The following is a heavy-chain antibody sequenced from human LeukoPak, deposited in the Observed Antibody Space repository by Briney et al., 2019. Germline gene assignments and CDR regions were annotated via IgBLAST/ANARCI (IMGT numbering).Heavy chain of an antibody. D-gene: IGHD1-26*01. Sequence: SETLSLTCTVSGGSISSSSYYWGWIRQPPGKGLEWIGSIYYSGSTYYNPSLKSRVTISVDTSKNQFSLKLSSVTAADTAVYYCARQTISGSWAPFPGYFQHWGQGTLVTVSS. CDR2: IYYSGST. V-gene: IGHV4-39*01. J-gene: IGHJ1*01. CDR3: ARQTISGSWAPFPGYFQH. CDR1: GGSISSSSYY.